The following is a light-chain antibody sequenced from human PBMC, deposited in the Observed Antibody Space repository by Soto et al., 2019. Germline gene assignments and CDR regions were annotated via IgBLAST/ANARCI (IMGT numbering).Light chain of an antibody. CDR2: GAS. CDR1: QSVSRSY. V-gene: IGKV3-20*01. CDR3: QQYGSSPPST. Sequence: EIVLTQSPGTLSLSPGERATLSCRASQSVSRSYLAWYQQKPGQAPRLLIYGASSRATGIPDRFSGSGSGTEFTLTISRLEPEDFAVYYCQQYGSSPPSTFGQGTKLEIK. J-gene: IGKJ2*01.